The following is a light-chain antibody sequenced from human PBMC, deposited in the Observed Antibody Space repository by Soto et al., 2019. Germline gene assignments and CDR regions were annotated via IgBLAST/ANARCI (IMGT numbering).Light chain of an antibody. CDR2: RNN. V-gene: IGLV1-47*01. CDR1: SSNIGSNY. CDR3: AAWDDSLSGLYV. Sequence: QAVVTQPPSASGTPGQRVTISCSGSSSNIGSNYVYWYQQLPGTAPKLLMYRNNQRPSGVPDRFSGSKSGTSASLAISGLRSEDEADNYCAAWDDSLSGLYVFGTGTKVTVL. J-gene: IGLJ1*01.